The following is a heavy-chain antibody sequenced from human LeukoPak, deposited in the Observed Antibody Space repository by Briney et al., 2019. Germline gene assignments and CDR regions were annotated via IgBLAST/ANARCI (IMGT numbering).Heavy chain of an antibody. D-gene: IGHD6-13*01. Sequence: SETLSLTCTVSGGSISGYFWSWIRQPAGKGLEWIGRTYTSGSTKYNPSLKSRLTMSVDTSKNQFSLKLSSVTAADTAVYYCARVTRSSSWSYYYYYYMDVWGKGTTVTVSS. CDR3: ARVTRSSSWSYYYYYYMDV. V-gene: IGHV4-4*07. CDR1: GGSISGYF. J-gene: IGHJ6*03. CDR2: TYTSGST.